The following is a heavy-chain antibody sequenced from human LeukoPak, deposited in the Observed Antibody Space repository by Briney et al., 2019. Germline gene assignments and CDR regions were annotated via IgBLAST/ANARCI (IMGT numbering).Heavy chain of an antibody. V-gene: IGHV3-30-3*01. D-gene: IGHD1-1*01. CDR2: ISIDGNNK. Sequence: PGGSLRLSCTASGFTFSSYAIHWARQAPGKGLEWVAVISIDGNNKFFADSVKGRFTISRDNSKNTVYLQMNSLRGEDTAVYYCARGVGNWNHDSWGQGSLVIVSS. J-gene: IGHJ5*01. CDR1: GFTFSSYA. CDR3: ARGVGNWNHDS.